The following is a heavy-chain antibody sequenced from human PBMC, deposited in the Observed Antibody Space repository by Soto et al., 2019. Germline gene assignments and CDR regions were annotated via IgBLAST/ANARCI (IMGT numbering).Heavy chain of an antibody. J-gene: IGHJ5*02. Sequence: EVQLVESGGGLVQPGRSLRLSCAASGFTFSDHYMDWVRQAPGKGLEWVGRTRNKANSYTTEYAASVKGRFTISRDDSKNSLYLQMNSLKTEDTAVYYCARADDSSGYYYLWGQGTLVTVSS. D-gene: IGHD3-22*01. V-gene: IGHV3-72*01. CDR2: TRNKANSYTT. CDR3: ARADDSSGYYYL. CDR1: GFTFSDHY.